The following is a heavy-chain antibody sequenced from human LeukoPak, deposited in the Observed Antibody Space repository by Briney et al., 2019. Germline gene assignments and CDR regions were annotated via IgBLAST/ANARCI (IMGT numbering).Heavy chain of an antibody. CDR3: ARGDIVLMVYAPNDWYFDL. D-gene: IGHD2-8*01. CDR1: GYTFTGYY. CDR2: INPSGGST. J-gene: IGHJ2*01. V-gene: IGHV1-46*01. Sequence: ASVKVSCKASGYTFTGYYMHWVRQAPGQGLEWMGIINPSGGSTSYAQKFQGRVTMTRDMSTSTVYMELSSLRSEDTAVYYCARGDIVLMVYAPNDWYFDLWGRGTLVTVSS.